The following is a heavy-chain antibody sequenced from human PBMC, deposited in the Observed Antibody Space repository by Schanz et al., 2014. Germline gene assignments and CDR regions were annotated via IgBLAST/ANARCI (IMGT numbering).Heavy chain of an antibody. J-gene: IGHJ4*02. CDR2: ISTGRYL. D-gene: IGHD3-10*01. CDR1: GFTFSSYS. Sequence: EVQLVESGGGLVKPGGSLRLSCAASGFTFSSYSLAWVRQAPGKGLEWVSFISTGRYLYYADSAKGRFTISRDNTKNSVFLQMSSLRVEDTAVYYCASPALVQGLMPEYYFDYWGQGTLVTVSS. V-gene: IGHV3-21*02. CDR3: ASPALVQGLMPEYYFDY.